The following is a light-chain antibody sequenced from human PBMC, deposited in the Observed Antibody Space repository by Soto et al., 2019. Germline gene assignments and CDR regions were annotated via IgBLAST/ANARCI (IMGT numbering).Light chain of an antibody. CDR3: SAWDDNIYGPV. CDR1: SSDIGSNP. CDR2: RDN. J-gene: IGLJ2*01. V-gene: IGLV1-44*01. Sequence: QAVVTQPPSASGTPGQRVAISCSGGSSDIGSNPVNWYLHLPGAAPKLLIYRDNQRPSGVPDRFSGSKSGTSASLTISGLQSADEADYFCSAWDDNIYGPVFGGGTQLTVL.